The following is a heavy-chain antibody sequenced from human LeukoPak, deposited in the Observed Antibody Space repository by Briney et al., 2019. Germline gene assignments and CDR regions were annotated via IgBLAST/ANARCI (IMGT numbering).Heavy chain of an antibody. Sequence: GASVKVSCKVSGYTFTYYYIHWVRQAPGQGLEWMGWINPNSGGTNYAQKFQGRVTMTRDTSINTAYMELSSLRSEDTAVYYCARDGPPPYDSSVQYYFDYWGQGTLVTVSS. CDR2: INPNSGGT. J-gene: IGHJ4*02. D-gene: IGHD3-22*01. CDR3: ARDGPPPYDSSVQYYFDY. V-gene: IGHV1-2*02. CDR1: GYTFTYYY.